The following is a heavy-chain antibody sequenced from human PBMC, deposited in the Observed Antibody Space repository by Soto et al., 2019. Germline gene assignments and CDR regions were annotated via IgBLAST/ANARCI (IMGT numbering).Heavy chain of an antibody. J-gene: IGHJ6*02. CDR3: AKALPHLHNRGYYFYGMDV. V-gene: IGHV3-23*01. CDR2: ISGSDGST. Sequence: EVQLLESGGGLVQPGGSLRLSCAASGFTFSNYAMNWVRQAPGKGLEWVSVISGSDGSTYYADSVKGRFTISRDNSKNTLYLQMNRLRAEDTAVYYCAKALPHLHNRGYYFYGMDVWGQGTTVTVSS. D-gene: IGHD1-20*01. CDR1: GFTFSNYA.